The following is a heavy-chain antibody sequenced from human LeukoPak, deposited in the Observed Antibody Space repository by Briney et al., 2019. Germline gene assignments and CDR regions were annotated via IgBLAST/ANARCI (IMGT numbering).Heavy chain of an antibody. CDR3: ARAFYYYDSSGYYDAFDI. CDR2: INPSGGST. V-gene: IGHV1-46*01. Sequence: ASVTVSCKASGYTFTSYYMHWVRQAPGQGLEWMGIINPSGGSTSYAQKFQGRVTITADESTSTAYMELSSLRSEDTAVYYCARAFYYYDSSGYYDAFDIWGQGTMVTVSS. D-gene: IGHD3-22*01. CDR1: GYTFTSYY. J-gene: IGHJ3*02.